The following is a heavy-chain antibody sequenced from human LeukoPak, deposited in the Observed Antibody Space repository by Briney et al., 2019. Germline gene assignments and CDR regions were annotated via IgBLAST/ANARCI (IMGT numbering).Heavy chain of an antibody. CDR2: INHSGSN. J-gene: IGHJ3*02. CDR3: ARFGLTRGARAFDI. V-gene: IGHV4-38-2*02. CDR1: SYSSSSVYY. D-gene: IGHD4/OR15-4a*01. Sequence: SETLSFTCTVSSYSSSSVYYWRWIRQPPRKGLEWIGEINHSGSNNYNPSLKSRVTISVDTSKNQFSLKLSSVTAADTAVYYCARFGLTRGARAFDIWGQGTMVTVSS.